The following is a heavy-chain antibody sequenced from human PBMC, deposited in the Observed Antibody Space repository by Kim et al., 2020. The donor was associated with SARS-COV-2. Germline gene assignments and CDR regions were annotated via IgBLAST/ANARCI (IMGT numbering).Heavy chain of an antibody. CDR2: IYYSGST. Sequence: SETLSLTCTVSGGSISSSSYYWGWIRQPPGKGLEWIGSIYYSGSTYYNPSLKSRVTISVDTSKNQFSLKLSSVTAADTAVYYCARHGRYCSSTSCYAFDYWGQGTLVTVSS. CDR3: ARHGRYCSSTSCYAFDY. J-gene: IGHJ4*02. D-gene: IGHD2-2*01. V-gene: IGHV4-39*01. CDR1: GGSISSSSYY.